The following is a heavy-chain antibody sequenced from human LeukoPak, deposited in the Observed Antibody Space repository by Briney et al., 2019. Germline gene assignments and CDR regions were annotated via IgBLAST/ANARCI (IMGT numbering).Heavy chain of an antibody. CDR1: GGSISSYY. CDR2: IYYSGST. V-gene: IGHV4-59*01. D-gene: IGHD6-19*01. J-gene: IGHJ4*02. Sequence: SETLSLTCTVSGGSISSYYWSWIRHPPGKGLEWIGYIYYSGSTNYNPSLKSRVTISVDTSTNQFSLKLSSVTAADTAVYYCARGSSSGWLDYWGQGTLVTVSS. CDR3: ARGSSSGWLDY.